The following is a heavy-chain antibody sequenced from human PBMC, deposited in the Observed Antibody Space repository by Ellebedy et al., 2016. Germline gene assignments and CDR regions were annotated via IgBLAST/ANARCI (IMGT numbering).Heavy chain of an antibody. CDR2: INAGNGNT. J-gene: IGHJ4*02. Sequence: ASVKVSCKASGYTFTSYAMHWVRQAPGQRLEWMGWINAGNGNTKYSQKFQGRVTITRDTSASTAYMELSSLRSEDTAVYYCARGMVRGVRGYYFDYWGQGTLVTVSS. V-gene: IGHV1-3*01. CDR1: GYTFTSYA. CDR3: ARGMVRGVRGYYFDY. D-gene: IGHD3-10*01.